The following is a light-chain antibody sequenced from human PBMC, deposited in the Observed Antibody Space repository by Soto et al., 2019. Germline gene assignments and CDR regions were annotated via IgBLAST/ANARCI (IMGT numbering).Light chain of an antibody. J-gene: IGKJ3*01. Sequence: IQITQSPSSLSSSVGDTVTITCRAIHTIDRYLNWFQQKSGQAPKLLMNAASTLRSGVPSRFSASGSGTDFTLTISSLQTEDYATYYCQQSYNAPFNFGPGTKVDIK. CDR1: HTIDRY. CDR3: QQSYNAPFN. CDR2: AAS. V-gene: IGKV1-39*01.